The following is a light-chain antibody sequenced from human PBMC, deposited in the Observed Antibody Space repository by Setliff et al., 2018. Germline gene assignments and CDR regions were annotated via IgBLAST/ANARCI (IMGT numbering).Light chain of an antibody. CDR1: SSDVGGYNY. CDR3: ASYRSSSTLGRV. V-gene: IGLV2-14*01. Sequence: QSALTQPASVSGSPGQSITISCTGTSSDVGGYNYVSWYQQHPGKAPNLMIYEISNRPSGVSNRFSGSKSGNTASLTISGLQAEDEADYYRASYRSSSTLGRVFGTGTKVTVL. J-gene: IGLJ1*01. CDR2: EIS.